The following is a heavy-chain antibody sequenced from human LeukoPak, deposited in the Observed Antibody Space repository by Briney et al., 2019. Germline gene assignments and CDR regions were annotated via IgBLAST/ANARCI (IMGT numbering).Heavy chain of an antibody. Sequence: ASVKVSCKASEYTFTGYYIHWVRQAPGQGLEWMGWIDPNTGDSNYVQKFQGRVTMTEDTSTDTAYMELSSLRSEDTAVYYCATAGSSGWPYYMDVWGKGTTVTVSS. CDR1: EYTFTGYY. CDR2: IDPNTGDS. J-gene: IGHJ6*03. D-gene: IGHD6-19*01. V-gene: IGHV1-2*02. CDR3: ATAGSSGWPYYMDV.